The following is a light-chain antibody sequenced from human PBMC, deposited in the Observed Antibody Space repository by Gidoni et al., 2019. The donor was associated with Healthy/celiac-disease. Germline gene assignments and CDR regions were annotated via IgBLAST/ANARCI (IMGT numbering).Light chain of an antibody. CDR2: GAS. Sequence: IEMTQSPATLSVSPGERATLSCRASQSISSNLAWYQQKPGQAPRLLIYGASSRATGIPARFSGSGSGTEFTLTISSLQSEDFAVYYCQQYNNWSRTFGQGTKVEIK. J-gene: IGKJ1*01. V-gene: IGKV3-15*01. CDR3: QQYNNWSRT. CDR1: QSISSN.